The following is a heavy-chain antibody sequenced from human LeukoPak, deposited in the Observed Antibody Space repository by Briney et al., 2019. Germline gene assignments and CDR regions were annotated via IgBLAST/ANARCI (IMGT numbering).Heavy chain of an antibody. Sequence: GGSLRLSCPGSGFTFSSYWMHWVRQAPGEWLVWVSRINSDGSSTSYADSVKGRFTISRDNAKNTLYLQMNSLRVEDTAVYYCVSRYGGNPIDYWGQGTLVTVSS. CDR2: INSDGSST. V-gene: IGHV3-74*01. J-gene: IGHJ4*02. D-gene: IGHD4-23*01. CDR3: VSRYGGNPIDY. CDR1: GFTFSSYW.